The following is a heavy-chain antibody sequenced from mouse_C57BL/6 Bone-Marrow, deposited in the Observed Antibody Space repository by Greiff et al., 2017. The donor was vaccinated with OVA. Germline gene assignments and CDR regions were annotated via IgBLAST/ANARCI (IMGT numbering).Heavy chain of an antibody. CDR1: GYTFTSYG. CDR2: IYPRSGNT. D-gene: IGHD1-1*01. CDR3: ARSPGGSRGDY. V-gene: IGHV1-81*01. Sequence: QVQLKQSGAELARPGASVKLSCKASGYTFTSYGISWVKQRTGQGLEWIGEIYPRSGNTYYNEKFKGKATLTADTSSSTAYMELSSLTSEDSAVYFCARSPGGSRGDYWGQGTTLTVSS. J-gene: IGHJ2*01.